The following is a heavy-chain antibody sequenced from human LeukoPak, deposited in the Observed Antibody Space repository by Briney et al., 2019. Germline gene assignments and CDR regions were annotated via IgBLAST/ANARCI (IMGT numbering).Heavy chain of an antibody. CDR2: IYNSGRT. Sequence: SETLSLTCAVSGYSISSGYYWGWIRQPPGKGLEWIGGIYNSGRTYYTPSLKSLVTISVDTSKNQFSLKLRSVTAADTAVYYCARASYYDFRKAFDIWGQGTMVTVSS. D-gene: IGHD3-3*01. V-gene: IGHV4-38-2*01. CDR3: ARASYYDFRKAFDI. J-gene: IGHJ3*02. CDR1: GYSISSGYY.